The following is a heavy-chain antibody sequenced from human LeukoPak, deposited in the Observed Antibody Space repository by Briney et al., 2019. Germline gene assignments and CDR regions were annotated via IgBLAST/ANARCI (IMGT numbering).Heavy chain of an antibody. CDR2: ISGSGTNT. CDR1: GFTFSSYA. J-gene: IGHJ6*03. Sequence: GGSLRLSCAASGFTFSSYAMSWVRQAPGKGLEWVSVISGSGTNTYYADSVKGRFSISRDSSKNILYLQMNSLRAEDTAVYYCAKDRCSNGVGCYYYYMDVWGKGTTVTISS. V-gene: IGHV3-23*01. D-gene: IGHD2-8*01. CDR3: AKDRCSNGVGCYYYYMDV.